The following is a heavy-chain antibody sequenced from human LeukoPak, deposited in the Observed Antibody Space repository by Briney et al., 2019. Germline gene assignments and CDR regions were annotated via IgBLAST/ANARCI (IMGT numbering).Heavy chain of an antibody. J-gene: IGHJ5*02. D-gene: IGHD3-10*01. V-gene: IGHV1-18*01. CDR3: ARESTTVRGSIFSTMCFDP. CDR2: ISAYNGNT. CDR1: GYTFTSYG. Sequence: ASVKVSCKASGYTFTSYGISWVRQAPGQGLEWMGWISAYNGNTNYAQKLQGRVTMTTDTSTSTAYMELSRLRSDDTPVYYCARESTTVRGSIFSTMCFDPWGQGTLVTVSS.